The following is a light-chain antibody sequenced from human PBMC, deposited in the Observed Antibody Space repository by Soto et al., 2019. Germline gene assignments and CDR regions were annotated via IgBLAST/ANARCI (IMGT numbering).Light chain of an antibody. V-gene: IGLV8-61*01. J-gene: IGLJ3*02. CDR3: VLYMGSGISV. Sequence: QTVVTQEPSFSVSPGGTVTLTCGLSSGSVSTNHYPSWYQQTPGQAPRTLIYNTNTRSSGVPDRFSGSILGNKAALTITGAQADDESDYYCVLYMGSGISVFGGGTKVTVL. CDR2: NTN. CDR1: SGSVSTNHY.